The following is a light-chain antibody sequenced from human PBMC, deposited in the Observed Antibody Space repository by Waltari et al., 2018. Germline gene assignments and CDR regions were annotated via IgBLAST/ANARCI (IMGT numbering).Light chain of an antibody. Sequence: SSELTQDPAVSVALGQTVRITCKGDSLRSYYATWYQKKPGKGPVLLIYGKDTQPSSIPARFSGSRSGTTASLTITGAQAEDEADYYCNSRDSSFNHWVFGGGTNLTVL. J-gene: IGLJ3*02. CDR2: GKD. CDR3: NSRDSSFNHWV. V-gene: IGLV3-19*01. CDR1: SLRSYY.